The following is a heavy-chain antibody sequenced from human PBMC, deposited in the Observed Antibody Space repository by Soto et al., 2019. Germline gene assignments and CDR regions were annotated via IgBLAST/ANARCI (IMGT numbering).Heavy chain of an antibody. D-gene: IGHD3-9*01. J-gene: IGHJ5*02. CDR3: ARDRPRLRYFDWWFDP. V-gene: IGHV1-18*04. CDR1: GYTFTSYG. CDR2: ISAYNGNT. Sequence: QAQLVQSGAEVKKPGASVKVSCKASGYTFTSYGLSWVRQAPGQGLEWMGWISAYNGNTNYAQKLQGRVTMNTDTSTSTAYMELRSLRSDDTAVYYCARDRPRLRYFDWWFDPWGQGTLVTVSS.